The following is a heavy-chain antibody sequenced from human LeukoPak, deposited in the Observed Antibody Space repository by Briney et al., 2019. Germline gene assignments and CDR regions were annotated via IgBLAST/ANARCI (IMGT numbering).Heavy chain of an antibody. CDR2: MYDSGST. CDR3: ARHGGSYTFDL. Sequence: KPSETLSLTCTVSGGSFSSYYWSWIRQPPGKGLELIGYMYDSGSTNYNPSLKSRVTISADTSKNQFSLRLNSVTAADTAVYYCARHGGSYTFDLWGQGVLVTVSS. V-gene: IGHV4-59*01. D-gene: IGHD1-26*01. J-gene: IGHJ4*02. CDR1: GGSFSSYY.